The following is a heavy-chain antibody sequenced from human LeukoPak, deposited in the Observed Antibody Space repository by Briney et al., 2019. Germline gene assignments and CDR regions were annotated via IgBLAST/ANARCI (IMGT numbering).Heavy chain of an antibody. D-gene: IGHD6-19*01. CDR2: IYHSGST. V-gene: IGHV4-38-2*02. CDR1: GYSISSGNY. J-gene: IGHJ4*02. CDR3: ARRSLAVADDY. Sequence: SETLSLTCTVSGYSISSGNYWGWIRQPPGKGPEWIGSIYHSGSTYYNPSLKSRVSISVDTSKNQFSLKLSSVTAADTAVYYCARRSLAVADDYWGQGTLVTVSS.